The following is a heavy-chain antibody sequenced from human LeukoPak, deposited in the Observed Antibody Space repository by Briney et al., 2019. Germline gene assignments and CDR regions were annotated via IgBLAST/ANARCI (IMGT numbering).Heavy chain of an antibody. D-gene: IGHD3-22*01. J-gene: IGHJ4*02. CDR3: ASSDSSGYYYAHDY. CDR1: GFTFSSYA. V-gene: IGHV3-23*01. Sequence: GGSLRLSCAASGFTFSSYAMSWVRQAPGKGLEWVSVIGGSDGTTYYADSVQGRFTISRDNAKNSLYLQMNSLRAEDTAVYYCASSDSSGYYYAHDYWGQGTLVTVSS. CDR2: IGGSDGTT.